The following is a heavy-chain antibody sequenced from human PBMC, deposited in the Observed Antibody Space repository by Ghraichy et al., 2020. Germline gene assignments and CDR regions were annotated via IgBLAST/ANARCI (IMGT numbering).Heavy chain of an antibody. CDR2: IHYSGST. D-gene: IGHD1-26*01. CDR3: ARDRSRYTGSYYYYYGIDV. Sequence: SETLSLTCTVSGYSISSGYYWGWIRQSPGKGLEWIGSIHYSGSTYNNPSLKRRVIISVDTSKNQFFLKVSSVTAADTAVYHCARDRSRYTGSYYYYYGIDVWGQGTTVTVSS. J-gene: IGHJ6*02. CDR1: GYSISSGYY. V-gene: IGHV4-38-2*02.